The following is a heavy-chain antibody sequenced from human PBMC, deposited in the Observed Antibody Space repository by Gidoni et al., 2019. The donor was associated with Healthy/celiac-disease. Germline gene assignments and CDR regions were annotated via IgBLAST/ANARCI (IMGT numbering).Heavy chain of an antibody. V-gene: IGHV1-46*01. D-gene: IGHD5-18*01. J-gene: IGHJ4*02. CDR2: INPSGGST. CDR3: ARGHTAMPLVEYYFDY. Sequence: QVQLVQSGAEVKKPGASVKVSCKASGYTFTSYYMHWVRQAPGQGLEWMGIINPSGGSTSYAQKFQGRVTMTRDTSTSTVYMELSSLRSEDTAVYYCARGHTAMPLVEYYFDYWGQGTLVTVSS. CDR1: GYTFTSYY.